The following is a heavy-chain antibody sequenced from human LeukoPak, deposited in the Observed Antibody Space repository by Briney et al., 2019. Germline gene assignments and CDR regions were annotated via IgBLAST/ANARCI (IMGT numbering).Heavy chain of an antibody. Sequence: PGGSLRLSCAASGFTVSSNYMSWVRQAPGKGLEWVSVIYSGGSTYYADSVKGRFTISRDNAKNSLYLQMNSLRVDDTAVYYCVRDLGWYRGDYWGQGTLLTVSS. CDR2: IYSGGST. CDR3: VRDLGWYRGDY. J-gene: IGHJ4*01. D-gene: IGHD6-19*01. CDR1: GFTVSSNY. V-gene: IGHV3-53*01.